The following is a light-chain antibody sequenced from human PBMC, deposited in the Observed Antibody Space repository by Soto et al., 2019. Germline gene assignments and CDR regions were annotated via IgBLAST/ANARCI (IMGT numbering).Light chain of an antibody. J-gene: IGKJ2*01. Sequence: DLQMTQSPATLSASVGDTVIITCRASQTIFGWLAWYQQKPGTAPNLLIYKASSLQRGVPSRFSGSGSGTEFTLTISSLQPDDFATYYCQQSHSSPYTFGKGTMLEMK. CDR1: QTIFGW. V-gene: IGKV1-5*03. CDR2: KAS. CDR3: QQSHSSPYT.